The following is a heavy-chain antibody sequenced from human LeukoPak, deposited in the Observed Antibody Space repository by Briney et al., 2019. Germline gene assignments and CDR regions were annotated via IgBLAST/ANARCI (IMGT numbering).Heavy chain of an antibody. D-gene: IGHD2-15*01. CDR2: IYYSGST. V-gene: IGHV4-31*03. Sequence: SETLSLTCTVSGGSISSGGYYWSWVRQHPGKGLEWLGYIYYSGSTYYNPSLKSRVTISVDTSKNQFSLKLSSVTAADTAVYYCAREGQCSGGSCYDYWGQGTLVTVSS. J-gene: IGHJ4*02. CDR3: AREGQCSGGSCYDY. CDR1: GGSISSGGYY.